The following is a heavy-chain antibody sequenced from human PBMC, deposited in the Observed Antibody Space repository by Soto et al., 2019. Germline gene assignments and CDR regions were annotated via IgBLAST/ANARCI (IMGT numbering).Heavy chain of an antibody. CDR2: IYYSGST. V-gene: IGHV4-30-4*02. D-gene: IGHD6-19*01. Sequence: SETLSLTCTVSGGSISSGDYYWSWIRQPPGNGLEWIGYIYYSGSTYYNPSLKSRVTISVDTSKNQFSLKLSSVTAADTAVYYCARDRLGGSIAVAGTLDYWGQGTLVTVS. J-gene: IGHJ4*02. CDR3: ARDRLGGSIAVAGTLDY. CDR1: GGSISSGDYY.